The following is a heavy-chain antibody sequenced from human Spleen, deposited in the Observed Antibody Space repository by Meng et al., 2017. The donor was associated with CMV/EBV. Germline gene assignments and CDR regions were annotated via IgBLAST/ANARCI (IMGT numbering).Heavy chain of an antibody. CDR2: ISYDGSNK. Sequence: QGQLVGSGGGVVQPGRSLRRSCAAFGSTFSSYVMHWVRQAPGKGLEWVAVISYDGSNKYYADSVKGRFTISRDNSKNTLYLQMNSLRAEDTAVYYCARGYSSSLELDYWGQGTLVTVSS. CDR3: ARGYSSSLELDY. CDR1: GSTFSSYV. V-gene: IGHV3-30-3*01. D-gene: IGHD6-6*01. J-gene: IGHJ4*02.